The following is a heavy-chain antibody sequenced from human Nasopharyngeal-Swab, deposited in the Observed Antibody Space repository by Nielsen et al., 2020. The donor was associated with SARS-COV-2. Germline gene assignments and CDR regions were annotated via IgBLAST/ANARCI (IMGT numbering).Heavy chain of an antibody. J-gene: IGHJ6*02. D-gene: IGHD5-12*01. Sequence: GGSLRLSCAASGFTFDDYAMHWVRQAPGKGLEWVSGISWNSGSIGYADSVKGRFTISRDNAKNSLYLQMNSLRAEDTALYYCATLGGYSGYDSEYGMDVWGQGTTVTASS. V-gene: IGHV3-9*01. CDR1: GFTFDDYA. CDR2: ISWNSGSI. CDR3: ATLGGYSGYDSEYGMDV.